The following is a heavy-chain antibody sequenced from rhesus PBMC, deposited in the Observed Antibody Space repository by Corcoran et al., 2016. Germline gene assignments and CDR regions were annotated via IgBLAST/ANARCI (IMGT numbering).Heavy chain of an antibody. CDR1: GGSISGYYY. D-gene: IGHD2-21*01. Sequence: QVQLQQWGEGLVKPSETLSLTCAVYGGSISGYYYWSWIRQPPGKGLVSIWYIYGSSGSPYYHPSLKTRGTISTDTSKNQCSLKLSSGTAADTAVYYCASEDCTGSGCYAIYGLDSWGQGVVVTVSS. CDR3: ASEDCTGSGCYAIYGLDS. J-gene: IGHJ6*01. V-gene: IGHV4-73*01. CDR2: IYGSSGSP.